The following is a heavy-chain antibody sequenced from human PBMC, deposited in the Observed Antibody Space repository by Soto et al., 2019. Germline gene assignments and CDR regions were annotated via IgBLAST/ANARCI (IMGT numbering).Heavy chain of an antibody. CDR1: GGSISSGGYY. Sequence: SETLSLTCTVSGGSISSGGYYWSWIRQHPGKGLEWIGYIYYSGSTYYSPSLKSRVTISVDTSKNQFSLKLSSVTAADTAVYYCARATYYYDSSGYEYYFDYWGQGTLVTVSS. D-gene: IGHD3-22*01. J-gene: IGHJ4*02. CDR2: IYYSGST. CDR3: ARATYYYDSSGYEYYFDY. V-gene: IGHV4-31*03.